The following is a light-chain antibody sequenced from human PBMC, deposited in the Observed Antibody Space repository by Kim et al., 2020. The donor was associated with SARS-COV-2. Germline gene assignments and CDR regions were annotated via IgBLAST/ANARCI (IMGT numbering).Light chain of an antibody. CDR2: DVS. J-gene: IGLJ1*01. Sequence: GQSITLACTGTSCDVARYTYVSWYQQHPGKAPKVMIYDVSKRPSGVSTRFSGSQSGNTASLTISGLQAEDEADYYCSSYTSSSTYVFGTGTKVTVL. V-gene: IGLV2-14*04. CDR3: SSYTSSSTYV. CDR1: SCDVARYTY.